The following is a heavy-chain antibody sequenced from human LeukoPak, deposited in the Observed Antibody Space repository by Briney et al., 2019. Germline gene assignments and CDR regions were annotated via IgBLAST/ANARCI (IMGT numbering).Heavy chain of an antibody. V-gene: IGHV3-53*01. D-gene: IGHD3-10*01. Sequence: GSLRLSCAASGFTVSSDYMSWVRQAPGKGLEWVSIIYSAGGTYYADPVKGRFTISRDNSKNTLHLQMNSLRAEDTAVHYCARTPGGSGNLFDYWGQGTLVTVSS. CDR3: ARTPGGSGNLFDY. J-gene: IGHJ4*02. CDR2: IYSAGGT. CDR1: GFTVSSDY.